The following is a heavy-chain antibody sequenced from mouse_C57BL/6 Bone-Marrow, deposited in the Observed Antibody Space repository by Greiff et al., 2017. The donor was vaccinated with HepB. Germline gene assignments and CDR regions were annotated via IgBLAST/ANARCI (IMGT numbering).Heavy chain of an antibody. CDR3: ARHLYYYGSSYWDFDV. J-gene: IGHJ1*03. D-gene: IGHD1-1*01. CDR2: IGPGSGST. CDR1: GYTFTDYY. V-gene: IGHV1-77*01. Sequence: QVQLQQSGAELVKPGASVKISCKASGYTFTDYYINWVKQRPGQGLEWIGKIGPGSGSTYYNEKFKGKATLTADKSSSTAYMQLSSLTSEDSAVYFCARHLYYYGSSYWDFDVWGTGTTVTVSS.